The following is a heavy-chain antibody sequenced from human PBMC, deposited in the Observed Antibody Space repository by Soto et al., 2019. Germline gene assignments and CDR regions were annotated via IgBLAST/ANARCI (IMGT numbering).Heavy chain of an antibody. CDR1: GFTFSSYA. V-gene: IGHV3-30-3*01. CDR3: ARDLYVVGLLVGPFDY. Sequence: LRLSCAASGFTFSSYAMHWVRQAPGKGLEWVAVISYDGSNKYYADSVKGRFTISRDNSKNTLYLQMNSLRAEDTAVYYCARDLYVVGLLVGPFDYWGQGTLVTVSS. CDR2: ISYDGSNK. J-gene: IGHJ4*02. D-gene: IGHD2-21*01.